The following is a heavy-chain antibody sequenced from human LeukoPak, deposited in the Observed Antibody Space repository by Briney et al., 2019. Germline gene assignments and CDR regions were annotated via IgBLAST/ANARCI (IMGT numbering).Heavy chain of an antibody. CDR1: GGSISSYY. J-gene: IGHJ4*02. D-gene: IGHD3-3*01. CDR2: IYYSGST. CDR3: ASGGERFLEWLMHFDY. V-gene: IGHV4-39*01. Sequence: SETLSLTCTVSGGSISSYYWGWIRQPPGKGLEWIGSIYYSGSTYYNPSLKSRVTISVDTSKNQFSLKLSSVTAADTAVYYCASGGERFLEWLMHFDYWGQGTLVTVSS.